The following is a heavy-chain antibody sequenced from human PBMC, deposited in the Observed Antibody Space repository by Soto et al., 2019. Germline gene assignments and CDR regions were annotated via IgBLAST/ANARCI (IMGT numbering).Heavy chain of an antibody. Sequence: EVQLLESGGGLVQPGGSLRLSCAASGSTFAHQAMSWVRQAPGTGLEWVSAVSGSGGGTYYADSVKGRFTISRDNSKNTLSLQMNSLRVEDTAVYYCVREGGDSSPLVDNYFDYWGQGALVTVSS. CDR3: VREGGDSSPLVDNYFDY. J-gene: IGHJ4*02. CDR2: VSGSGGGT. V-gene: IGHV3-23*01. CDR1: GSTFAHQA. D-gene: IGHD1-26*01.